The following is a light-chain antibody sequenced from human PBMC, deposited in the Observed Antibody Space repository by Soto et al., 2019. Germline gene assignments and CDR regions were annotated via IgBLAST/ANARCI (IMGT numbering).Light chain of an antibody. Sequence: EIVMTQSPDTLSLSPGETATLSCRASQTIGRNYLAWYQQKPGQVPRLLIYGISTRATDIPARFSGSGSGTEFTLTISSLQSEDFAVYYCQQYTQWPITFGQGTRWEIK. CDR1: QTIGRN. V-gene: IGKV3-15*01. J-gene: IGKJ5*01. CDR2: GIS. CDR3: QQYTQWPIT.